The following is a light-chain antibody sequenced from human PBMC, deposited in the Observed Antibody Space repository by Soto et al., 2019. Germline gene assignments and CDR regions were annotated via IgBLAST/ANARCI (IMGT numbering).Light chain of an antibody. Sequence: EIVLTQSPGTLSLSPGERATLSCRASQSVSSTYLAWYRQKPGQAPRLLIYGASSRATGIPDRFSGSGSGTDFTLTISSLEPEDCAVYYCQQYGTSPQTFGQGTKVEIK. V-gene: IGKV3-20*01. J-gene: IGKJ2*01. CDR1: QSVSSTY. CDR2: GAS. CDR3: QQYGTSPQT.